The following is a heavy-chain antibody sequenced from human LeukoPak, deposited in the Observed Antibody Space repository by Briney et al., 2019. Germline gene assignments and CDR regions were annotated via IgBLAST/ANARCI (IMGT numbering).Heavy chain of an antibody. Sequence: GGSLRLSCAASGLTFSDYGMSWVRQAPGKGLEWVSGMNWNGAITGVADSVKGRFTISRDNAKYSLFLQMDSLRAEDTALYYCARRADASVAGTNWFFDLWGRGTLVTVSS. D-gene: IGHD6-19*01. J-gene: IGHJ2*01. CDR2: MNWNGAIT. CDR1: GLTFSDYG. CDR3: ARRADASVAGTNWFFDL. V-gene: IGHV3-20*04.